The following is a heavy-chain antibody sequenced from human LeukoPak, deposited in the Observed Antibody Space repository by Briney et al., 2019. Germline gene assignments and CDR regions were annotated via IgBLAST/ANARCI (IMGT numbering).Heavy chain of an antibody. V-gene: IGHV3-30*18. Sequence: GGSLRLSCAASGFTFSSYGMHWVRQVPGKGLEWVAVISYDGSNKYYADSVKGRFTISRDNSKNTLYLQMNSLRAEDTAVYYCAKDRGLLWFGNDYWGQGTLVTVSS. D-gene: IGHD3-10*01. J-gene: IGHJ4*02. CDR2: ISYDGSNK. CDR1: GFTFSSYG. CDR3: AKDRGLLWFGNDY.